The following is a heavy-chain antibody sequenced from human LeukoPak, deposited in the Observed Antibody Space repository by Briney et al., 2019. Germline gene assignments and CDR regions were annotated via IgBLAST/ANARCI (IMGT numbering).Heavy chain of an antibody. CDR2: ISDSGST. CDR3: ARGRYSYGWNDS. D-gene: IGHD3-16*02. J-gene: IGHJ5*01. Sequence: NPSETLSLTCTVSGGSIGTSAYYWNWIRQHPGKGLEWIGFISDSGSTLYNPSLKSRVTISSDTSKNQFSLKLTSVTAAGMAVYYCARGRYSYGWNDSWGQGTLVTVSS. V-gene: IGHV4-31*03. CDR1: GGSIGTSAYY.